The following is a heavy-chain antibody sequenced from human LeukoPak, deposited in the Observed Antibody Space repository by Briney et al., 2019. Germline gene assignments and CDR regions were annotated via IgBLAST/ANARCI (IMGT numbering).Heavy chain of an antibody. D-gene: IGHD1-26*01. CDR3: AKDSQWGKVGTKGGYFDY. V-gene: IGHV3-30*02. CDR2: IRYDGSNK. Sequence: GGSLRLSCAASGFTFSTYGMHWVRQAPGKGLEWVAFIRYDGSNKDYADSVKGRFTISRDNSKNTLNLQMNSLRAEDTAVYYCAKDSQWGKVGTKGGYFDYWGQGTLVTVSS. J-gene: IGHJ4*02. CDR1: GFTFSTYG.